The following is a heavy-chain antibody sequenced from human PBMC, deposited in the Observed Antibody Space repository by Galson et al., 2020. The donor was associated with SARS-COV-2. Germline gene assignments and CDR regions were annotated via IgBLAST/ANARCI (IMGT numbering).Heavy chain of an antibody. V-gene: IGHV4-59*01. CDR2: IYDSGRT. CDR1: GGSISSYY. CDR3: ARDIAAAGTGFDQ. J-gene: IGHJ4*02. Sequence: ASETLSLTCTVSGGSISSYYWSWIRQPPGKGLEWIGYIYDSGRTSQNPSLKSRVTVSVDTSKNQFSLKLSSVTAADTAVYYCARDIAAAGTGFDQWGQGTLVIVSS. D-gene: IGHD6-13*01.